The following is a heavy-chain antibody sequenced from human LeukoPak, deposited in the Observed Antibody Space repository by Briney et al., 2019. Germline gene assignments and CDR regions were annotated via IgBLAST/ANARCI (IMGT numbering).Heavy chain of an antibody. V-gene: IGHV1-46*01. D-gene: IGHD6-19*01. J-gene: IGHJ4*02. CDR3: ARSYSTAWPEDY. CDR2: INPGGGST. CDR1: GYALTTYD. Sequence: ASVKVSCKASGYALTTYDTHWVRQAPGQGLEWMGMINPGGGSTNYAQKFQGGVTMTRDTSTSTLYMALSSLRSEDTAVYYCARSYSTAWPEDYWGQGTLVPVSS.